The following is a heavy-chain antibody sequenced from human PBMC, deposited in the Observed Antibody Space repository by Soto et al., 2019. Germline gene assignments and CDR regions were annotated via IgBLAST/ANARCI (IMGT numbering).Heavy chain of an antibody. CDR3: AKHAEYQLVSWFDP. J-gene: IGHJ5*02. V-gene: IGHV3-23*01. Sequence: GGSLRLSCAASGFTFKDSYMSWVRQAPGKGLEWVSGISAGGGNTYYADSVRGRFTISRDNSKDTLYLQITSLRAEDTAFYYCAKHAEYQLVSWFDPWGQGTLVTVSS. D-gene: IGHD2-2*01. CDR1: GFTFKDSY. CDR2: ISAGGGNT.